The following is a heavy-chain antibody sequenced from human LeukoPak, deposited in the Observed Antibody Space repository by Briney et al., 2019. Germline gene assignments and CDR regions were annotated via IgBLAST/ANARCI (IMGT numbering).Heavy chain of an antibody. Sequence: ASVRISCKASGYTFRGNYIHWLRQAPGQGLEWMGWIDANNGDTKSAQKFQGRVTMSRDTSISTAYMDLSSLSPDDAAVYYCARDPSSVTLYFFDYWGQGTLVTVSS. J-gene: IGHJ4*02. V-gene: IGHV1-2*02. CDR2: IDANNGDT. CDR3: ARDPSSVTLYFFDY. CDR1: GYTFRGNY. D-gene: IGHD4-11*01.